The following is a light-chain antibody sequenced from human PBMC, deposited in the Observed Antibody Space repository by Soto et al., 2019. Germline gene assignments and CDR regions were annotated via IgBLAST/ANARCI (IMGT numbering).Light chain of an antibody. Sequence: QSALTQPASVSGSPGQSITISCTRTSSDVGGYNYVSWYQHHPGKAPKLMIYDVNNRPSGVSNRFSGSKSGNTASLRISGLQADDEADYYCSSYSSSIDLSIFGGGTKLTVL. CDR3: SSYSSSIDLSI. V-gene: IGLV2-14*01. CDR2: DVN. J-gene: IGLJ2*01. CDR1: SSDVGGYNY.